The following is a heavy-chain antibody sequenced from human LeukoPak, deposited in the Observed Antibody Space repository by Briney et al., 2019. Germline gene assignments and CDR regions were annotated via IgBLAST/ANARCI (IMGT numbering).Heavy chain of an antibody. Sequence: GGSLRLSCAASGFTFSSYGMHWVRQAPGKGLEWVAVISYDGSNKYYADSVKGRFTISRDNSKNTLYLQMNSLRAEDTAVYYCARDLLGYSYGYSDYWGQGTLVTVSS. J-gene: IGHJ4*02. CDR3: ARDLLGYSYGYSDY. CDR2: ISYDGSNK. CDR1: GFTFSSYG. V-gene: IGHV3-30*03. D-gene: IGHD5-18*01.